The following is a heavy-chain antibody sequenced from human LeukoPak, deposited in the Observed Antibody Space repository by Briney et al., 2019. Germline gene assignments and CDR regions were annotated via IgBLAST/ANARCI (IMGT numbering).Heavy chain of an antibody. V-gene: IGHV3-48*01. J-gene: IGHJ5*02. CDR2: ISSSSSTI. D-gene: IGHD3/OR15-3a*01. CDR3: ARDLMETSPWTTEGFDP. Sequence: PGGSLRLSCAASGFTFSSYSMNWVRQAPGKGLEWVSYISSSSSTIYYADSVKGRFTISRDNAKNSLYVQMNSLRAEDTAVYYCARDLMETSPWTTEGFDPWGQGTLVTVSS. CDR1: GFTFSSYS.